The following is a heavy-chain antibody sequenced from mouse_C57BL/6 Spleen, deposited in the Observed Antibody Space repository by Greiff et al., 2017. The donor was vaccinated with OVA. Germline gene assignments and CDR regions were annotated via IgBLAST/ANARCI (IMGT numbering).Heavy chain of an antibody. CDR1: GFTFSDYG. Sequence: EVKLMESGGGLVKPGGSLKLSCAASGFTFSDYGMHWVRQAPEKGLEWVAYISSGSSTIYYADTVKGRFTISRDNARNTLFLQMTSLRSEDTAMYYCARLRGNGYYVTWFAYRGQGTLVTASA. J-gene: IGHJ3*01. CDR3: ARLRGNGYYVTWFAY. V-gene: IGHV5-17*01. D-gene: IGHD2-3*01. CDR2: ISSGSSTI.